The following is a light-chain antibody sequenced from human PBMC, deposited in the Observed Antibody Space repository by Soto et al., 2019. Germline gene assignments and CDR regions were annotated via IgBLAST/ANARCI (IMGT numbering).Light chain of an antibody. CDR3: LQDYTYPWT. V-gene: IGKV1-6*01. J-gene: IGKJ1*01. Sequence: IQMTQSPSSLSASVGDRVTITCRASQGIRSDLGWFQQKPGKAPRLLISAASILQSGVPSRFSGSGSGTDFTLTISSLQPEDVASYYCLQDYTYPWTFGQGTKVDIK. CDR2: AAS. CDR1: QGIRSD.